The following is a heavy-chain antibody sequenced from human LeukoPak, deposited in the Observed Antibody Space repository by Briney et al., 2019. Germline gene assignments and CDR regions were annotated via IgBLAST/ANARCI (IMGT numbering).Heavy chain of an antibody. CDR3: ARAPYYDILTGYSYYYYMDV. Sequence: ASVKVSCKASGYTFTSYDINWVRQATGHGLEWMGWMNPNSGNTGYAQKFQGRVTIIRNTSISTAYMELSSLRSEDTAVYYCARAPYYDILTGYSYYYYMDVWGKGTTVTVSS. CDR1: GYTFTSYD. J-gene: IGHJ6*03. CDR2: MNPNSGNT. D-gene: IGHD3-9*01. V-gene: IGHV1-8*03.